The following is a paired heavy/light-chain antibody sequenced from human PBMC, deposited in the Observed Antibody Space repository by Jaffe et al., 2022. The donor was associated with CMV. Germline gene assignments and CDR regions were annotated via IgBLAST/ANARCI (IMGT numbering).Heavy chain of an antibody. J-gene: IGHJ6*03. CDR2: ISGSGGST. D-gene: IGHD3-10*01. CDR3: AKDPSIDTMVRGVIYYYYYYMDV. CDR1: GFTFSSYA. V-gene: IGHV3-23*04. Sequence: EVQLVESGGGLVQPGGSLRLSCAASGFTFSSYAMSWVRQAPGKGLEWVSAISGSGGSTYYADSVKGRFTISRDNSKNTLYLQMNSLRAEDTAVYYCAKDPSIDTMVRGVIYYYYYYMDVWGKGTTVTVSS.
Light chain of an antibody. Sequence: DIQMTQSPSTLSASVGDRVTITCRASQSISSWLAWYQQKPGKAPKLLIYKASSLESGVPSRFSGSGSGTEFTLTISSLQPDDFATYYCQQYNSPVTFGQGTKLEIK. CDR1: QSISSW. CDR2: KAS. CDR3: QQYNSPVT. V-gene: IGKV1-5*03. J-gene: IGKJ2*01.